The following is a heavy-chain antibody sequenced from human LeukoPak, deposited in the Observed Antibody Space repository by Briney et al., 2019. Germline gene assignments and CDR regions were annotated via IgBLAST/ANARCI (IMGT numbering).Heavy chain of an antibody. V-gene: IGHV4-4*07. J-gene: IGHJ5*02. Sequence: SETLSLTCTVSGGSISSYYWSWIRQPAGKGLEWVGRIYTSGSTNYNPSLKSRVTISLDKSKNQFSLKLSSVTAADTAVYYCATTAAAGTRLAWFDPWGQGTLVTVSS. CDR1: GGSISSYY. CDR2: IYTSGST. CDR3: ATTAAAGTRLAWFDP. D-gene: IGHD6-13*01.